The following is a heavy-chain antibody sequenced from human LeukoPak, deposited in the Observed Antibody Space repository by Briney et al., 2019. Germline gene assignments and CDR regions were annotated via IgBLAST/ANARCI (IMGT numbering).Heavy chain of an antibody. V-gene: IGHV4-34*09. D-gene: IGHD1-14*01. Sequence: PSETLSLTCAVYGGSFSGYYWSWIRQPPGKGLEWIGYIYYSGSTYYNPSLKSRVTMSIDTSKNQFSLRLNSVTAADTAVYYCAGAGDDDSWGQGTLVTVSS. CDR1: GGSFSGYY. CDR3: AGAGDDDS. J-gene: IGHJ4*02. CDR2: IYYSGST.